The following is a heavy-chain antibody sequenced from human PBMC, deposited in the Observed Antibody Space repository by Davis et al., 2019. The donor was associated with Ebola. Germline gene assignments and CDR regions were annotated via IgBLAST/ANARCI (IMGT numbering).Heavy chain of an antibody. D-gene: IGHD1-26*01. CDR1: GYSISSNHF. CDR2: IYYSGST. Sequence: SETLSLTCDVSGYSISSNHFWVWVRQPPGKGLEWIGSIYYSGSTNYNPSLKSRVTISVDTTKNQFSLKLSSVTAADTAVYYCARRRIVGATRASYYYYGMDVWGKGTTVTVSS. V-gene: IGHV4-38-2*01. J-gene: IGHJ6*04. CDR3: ARRRIVGATRASYYYYGMDV.